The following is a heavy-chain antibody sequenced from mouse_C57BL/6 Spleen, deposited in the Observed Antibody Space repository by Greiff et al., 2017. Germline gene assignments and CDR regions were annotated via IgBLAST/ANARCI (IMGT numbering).Heavy chain of an antibody. CDR2: LNPSTGGP. J-gene: IGHJ2*01. CDR1: GYSFTGYY. D-gene: IGHD1-1*01. CDR3: ARRRCTKDYFDY. V-gene: IGHV1-42*01. Sequence: VQLQQSGPELVKPGASVKISCQASGYSFTGYYMNWLKQSPETNLTWIGELNPSTGGPTSNQKFKAKATLTVDQSSSTAYMQLKSLTSEDSAVYYCARRRCTKDYFDYWGQGTTLTVSS.